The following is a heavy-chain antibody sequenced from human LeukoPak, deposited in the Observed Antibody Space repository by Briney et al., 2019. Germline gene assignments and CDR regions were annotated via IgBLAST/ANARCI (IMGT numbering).Heavy chain of an antibody. CDR2: ISPSGNYI. J-gene: IGHJ6*02. Sequence: GGSLRLSCAASGLTFSGYTMNWVRQAPGKGLEWVASISPSGNYIYYADSVKGRFTISRDNAKNSLFLQMNSLRAEDTAVYSCARGIAASGYTMDVWAEGPRSPSP. V-gene: IGHV3-21*01. CDR1: GLTFSGYT. CDR3: ARGIAASGYTMDV. D-gene: IGHD6-13*01.